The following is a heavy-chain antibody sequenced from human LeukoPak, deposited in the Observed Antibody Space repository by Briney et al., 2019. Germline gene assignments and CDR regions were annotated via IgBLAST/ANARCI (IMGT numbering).Heavy chain of an antibody. CDR2: INPSGGST. CDR1: GYTFTSYY. CDR3: ARENADAGHHDAFDI. J-gene: IGHJ3*02. V-gene: IGHV1-46*01. Sequence: ASVKVSCKASGYTFTSYYMHWVRQAPGQGLEWMGIINPSGGSTSYAQKFQGRVTMTRDMSTSTVYMELSSLRSEDTAVYYCARENADAGHHDAFDIWGQGIMVTVSS.